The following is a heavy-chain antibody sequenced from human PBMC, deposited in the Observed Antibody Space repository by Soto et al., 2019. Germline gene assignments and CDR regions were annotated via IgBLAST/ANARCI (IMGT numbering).Heavy chain of an antibody. CDR3: AREGEMSYYYYRLDV. D-gene: IGHD3-16*01. CDR2: ISGYNGHT. J-gene: IGHJ6*02. Sequence: ASVKVSCKASGYTFTTYGISWVRQAPGQGLEWMGWISGYNGHTKYAQKFQGRVTMTTDTSTSTVYMDLRSLRSDDTAVYYCAREGEMSYYYYRLDVWGQGTTVTVSS. CDR1: GYTFTTYG. V-gene: IGHV1-18*01.